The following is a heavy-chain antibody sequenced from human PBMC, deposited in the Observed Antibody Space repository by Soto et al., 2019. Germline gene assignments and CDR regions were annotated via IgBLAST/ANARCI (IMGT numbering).Heavy chain of an antibody. CDR1: GFTLSSYG. D-gene: IGHD3-22*01. CDR3: ARDFVLDYYDSSGFPPAY. J-gene: IGHJ4*02. CDR2: ISSSSSYI. V-gene: IGHV3-21*01. Sequence: GGSLRLSCAASGFTLSSYGMNWVRQAPGNGLKWVSSISSSSSYIYYADSVKGRFTISRDNAKNSLYLQMNSLRAEDTAVYYCARDFVLDYYDSSGFPPAYWGQGTLVTVSS.